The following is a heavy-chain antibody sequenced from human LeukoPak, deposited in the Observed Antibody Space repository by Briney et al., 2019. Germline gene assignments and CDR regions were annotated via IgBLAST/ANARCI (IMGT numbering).Heavy chain of an antibody. Sequence: GGSLRLSCAASGFTFSSYAMSWVRQAPGKGLEWVSAISGSGGSTYYADSVKGRFTISRDNSKNTLYLQMNSLRAEDTAIYYCANGPIAADGYFDYWGQGTLVTVSS. CDR2: ISGSGGST. J-gene: IGHJ4*02. CDR1: GFTFSSYA. CDR3: ANGPIAADGYFDY. D-gene: IGHD6-13*01. V-gene: IGHV3-23*01.